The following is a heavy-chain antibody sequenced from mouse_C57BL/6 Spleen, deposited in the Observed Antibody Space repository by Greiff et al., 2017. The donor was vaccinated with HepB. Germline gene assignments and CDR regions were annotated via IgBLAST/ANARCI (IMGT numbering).Heavy chain of an antibody. CDR1: GYTFTSYG. D-gene: IGHD6-5*01. Sequence: VQLQQSGAELARPGASVKLSCKASGYTFTSYGISWVKQRTGQGLEWIGEIYPRSGNTYYNEKFKGKATLTADKSSSTAYMELRSLTSEDSAVYFCAREAYDTYAMDYWGQGTSVTVSS. CDR2: IYPRSGNT. CDR3: AREAYDTYAMDY. V-gene: IGHV1-81*01. J-gene: IGHJ4*01.